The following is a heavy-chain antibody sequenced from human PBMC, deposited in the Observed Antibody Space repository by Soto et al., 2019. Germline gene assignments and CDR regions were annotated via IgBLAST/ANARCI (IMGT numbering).Heavy chain of an antibody. V-gene: IGHV4-31*03. CDR1: GASISSGGYY. CDR2: IHYSGSA. Sequence: QVQLQESGPGLVKPSQTLSLTCTVSGASISSGGYYWSWIRQHPGRGPEWIGYIHYSGSAYYNPSLKRRVTISIDTSKGQFSLKVNSVTAADTAVYFCARGDGCSSSSCYSWSWFDPWGQGTLVTVSS. CDR3: ARGDGCSSSSCYSWSWFDP. J-gene: IGHJ5*02. D-gene: IGHD2-2*01.